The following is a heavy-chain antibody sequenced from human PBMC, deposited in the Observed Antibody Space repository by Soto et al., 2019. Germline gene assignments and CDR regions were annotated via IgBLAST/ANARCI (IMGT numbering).Heavy chain of an antibody. Sequence: QVQLQESGPGLVKPSQTLSLTCTVSGGSISSGGYYWSWIRQHPGKALEWIGYIYYSGSTYYNPSLKSRGTITVDTSKNQFSLKLSSVTAADTAVYYCATIQQLVHSYFDYWGQGTLVTVSS. J-gene: IGHJ4*02. V-gene: IGHV4-31*03. D-gene: IGHD6-13*01. CDR2: IYYSGST. CDR3: ATIQQLVHSYFDY. CDR1: GGSISSGGYY.